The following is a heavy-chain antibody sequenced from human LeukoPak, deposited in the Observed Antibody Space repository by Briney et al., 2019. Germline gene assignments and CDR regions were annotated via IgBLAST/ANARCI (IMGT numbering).Heavy chain of an antibody. J-gene: IGHJ6*03. Sequence: GASVKVSCKASGYTFTGYYMHWVRQAPGQGLEWMGWINPNSGGTNYAQKFQGRVTMTRDTSISTAYMELSRLRSDDTAVYYCARVGNPYSSGYSLSSEDYYYYYMDVWGKGTTVTISS. D-gene: IGHD3-22*01. CDR2: INPNSGGT. CDR3: ARVGNPYSSGYSLSSEDYYYYYMDV. CDR1: GYTFTGYY. V-gene: IGHV1-2*02.